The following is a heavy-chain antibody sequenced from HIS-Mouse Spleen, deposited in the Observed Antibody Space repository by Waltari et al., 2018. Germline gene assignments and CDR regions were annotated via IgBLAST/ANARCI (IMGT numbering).Heavy chain of an antibody. CDR1: GGSFSSSSYY. V-gene: IGHV4-39*01. CDR3: ARRRGWFDY. Sequence: QLQLQESGPGLVKPSETLSPTCPVPGGSFSSSSYYWGWIRQPPGKGLEWIGSIYYSGSTYYNPSLKSRVTISVDTSKNQFSLKLSSVTAADTAVYYCARRRGWFDYWGQGTLVTVSS. J-gene: IGHJ4*02. CDR2: IYYSGST. D-gene: IGHD6-19*01.